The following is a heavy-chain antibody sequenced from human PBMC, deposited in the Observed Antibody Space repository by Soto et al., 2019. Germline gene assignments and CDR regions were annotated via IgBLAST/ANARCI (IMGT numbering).Heavy chain of an antibody. J-gene: IGHJ4*02. D-gene: IGHD6-19*01. CDR2: MAYDGSNK. CDR1: GFSFSTSA. CDR3: ARDGEDSGWYGPAC. Sequence: QEQLVESGGGVVQPGRSLRLSCAASGFSFSTSAMHWVRQPPGKGLEWVAVMAYDGSNKFYADSVKGRFTISRDNSHNTLYLQMNSLKPEDTAVYYCARDGEDSGWYGPACWGQGTRVSVSS. V-gene: IGHV3-30-3*01.